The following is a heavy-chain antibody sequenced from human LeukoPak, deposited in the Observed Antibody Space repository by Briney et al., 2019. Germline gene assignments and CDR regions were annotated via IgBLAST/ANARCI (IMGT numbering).Heavy chain of an antibody. CDR2: ISSSSSTI. D-gene: IGHD3-22*01. CDR1: GFTFSSYS. V-gene: IGHV3-48*04. CDR3: ARMDSSGWN. Sequence: PGGSLRLSCAASGFTFSSYSMSWVRQAPGKGLEWVSYISSSSSTIYYADSVKGRFTISRDNAKNSLCLQMNSLRAEDTALYYCARMDSSGWNWGQGTLVTVSS. J-gene: IGHJ4*02.